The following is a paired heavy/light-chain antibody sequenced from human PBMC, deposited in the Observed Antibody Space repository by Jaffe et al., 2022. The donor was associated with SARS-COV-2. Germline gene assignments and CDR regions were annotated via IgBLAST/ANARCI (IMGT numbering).Light chain of an antibody. Sequence: SYELTQPPSVSVSPGQTASITCSGDKLGDKYACWYQQKPGQSPVLVIYQDNNRPSGIPERFSGSNSGNTATLTISGTQAMDEADYYCQAWDSSSYVVFGGGTKLTVL. CDR1: KLGDKY. J-gene: IGLJ2*01. V-gene: IGLV3-1*01. CDR3: QAWDSSSYVV. CDR2: QDN.
Heavy chain of an antibody. CDR3: ARGYRSGAGTLYYYMDV. J-gene: IGHJ6*03. V-gene: IGHV4-59*01. CDR1: GDSFSYNY. CDR2: IYYSGST. D-gene: IGHD6-25*01. Sequence: QVQLQESGPGLVKPSETLSLTCTVSGDSFSYNYWSWIRQPPGKGLEWIGYIYYSGSTNYNPSLKSRVTISIDTSKNQFSLKLNSVTAADTAVYYCARGYRSGAGTLYYYMDVWGKGTTVTVSS.